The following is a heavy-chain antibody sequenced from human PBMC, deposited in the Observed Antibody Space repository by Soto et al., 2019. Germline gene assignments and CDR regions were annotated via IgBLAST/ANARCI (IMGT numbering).Heavy chain of an antibody. CDR1: GYTFTSYA. CDR2: INAGNGNT. V-gene: IGHV1-3*01. Sequence: ASVKVSCKASGYTFTSYAMHWLRLAPGQRLEWMGWINAGNGNTKYSQKFQGRVTITRDTSASTAYMELSSLRSEDTAVYYCATPLTAATDAFDIWGQGTMVTVSS. CDR3: ATPLTAATDAFDI. D-gene: IGHD2-15*01. J-gene: IGHJ3*02.